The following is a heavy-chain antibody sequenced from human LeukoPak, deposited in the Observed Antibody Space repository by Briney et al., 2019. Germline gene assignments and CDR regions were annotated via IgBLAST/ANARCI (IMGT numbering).Heavy chain of an antibody. CDR3: ARDGSGFYYYYYMDV. D-gene: IGHD6-25*01. J-gene: IGHJ6*03. CDR1: GFTFTDYS. Sequence: GGSLRLSCAASGFTFTDYSMTGVRQAPGKGLEGVASISTVSTYTFYSDSMRGRCSISRDNAKNMLYLQMSSLSAEDTAVYYCARDGSGFYYYYYMDVWGSGTTVTVSS. CDR2: ISTVSTYT. V-gene: IGHV3-21*06.